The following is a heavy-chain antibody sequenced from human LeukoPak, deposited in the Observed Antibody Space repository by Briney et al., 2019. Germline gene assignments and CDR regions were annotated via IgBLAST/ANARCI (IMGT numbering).Heavy chain of an antibody. CDR2: IYPGDSDT. CDR1: GYSFTSYW. CDR3: ARQWSSGWSYYFDY. D-gene: IGHD6-19*01. Sequence: GESLKISCKGSGYSFTSYWIGWVRQTPGKGLEWMGIIYPGDSDTSYSPSFQGQVTISADNSISTAYLQWSSLKASDTAMYYCARQWSSGWSYYFDYWGQGTLVTVSS. J-gene: IGHJ4*02. V-gene: IGHV5-51*01.